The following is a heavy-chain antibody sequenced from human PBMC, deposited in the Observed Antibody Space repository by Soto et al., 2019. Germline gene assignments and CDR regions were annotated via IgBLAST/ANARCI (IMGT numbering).Heavy chain of an antibody. CDR2: IYWDDDK. Sequence: QITLKESGPTLVKPTQTLTLTCTFSGFSLSTSGVCVGWIRQPPGKALEWLALIYWDDDKRYSPSLKSRLTNTKDTSKNQVVLTITTMDPVDTATDYGARESDYGDYTDDALDIWGQRTMVTVSS. V-gene: IGHV2-5*02. CDR1: GFSLSTSGVC. D-gene: IGHD4-17*01. J-gene: IGHJ3*02. CDR3: ARESDYGDYTDDALDI.